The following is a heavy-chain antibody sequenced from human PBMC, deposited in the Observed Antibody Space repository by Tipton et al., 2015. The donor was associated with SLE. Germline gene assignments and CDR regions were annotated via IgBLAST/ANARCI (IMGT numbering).Heavy chain of an antibody. V-gene: IGHV3-7*03. CDR2: IKQDGSEK. J-gene: IGHJ4*02. Sequence: TLSLTCTVSGGSIRGHYWSWVRQAPGKGLEWVANIKQDGSEKYYVDSVKGRFTISRDNAKNSLYLQMNSLRAEDTAVYYCASDCSGGSCYSDYWGQGTLVTVSS. CDR1: GGSIRGHY. D-gene: IGHD2-15*01. CDR3: ASDCSGGSCYSDY.